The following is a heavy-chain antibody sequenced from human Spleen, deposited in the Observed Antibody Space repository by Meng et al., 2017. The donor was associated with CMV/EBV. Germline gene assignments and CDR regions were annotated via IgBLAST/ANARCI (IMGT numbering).Heavy chain of an antibody. J-gene: IGHJ4*02. CDR2: IFHSGST. CDR1: DYSINNGYY. V-gene: IGHV4-38-2*02. Sequence: SETLSLTCSVSDYSINNGYYWGWIRQPPGKGLEWIGGIFHSGSTYYNPSLNSRVTISLHASNNQFSLKLSSVTAADTALYYCARMGTILSLVDYWGQGTLVTVSS. D-gene: IGHD5-24*01. CDR3: ARMGTILSLVDY.